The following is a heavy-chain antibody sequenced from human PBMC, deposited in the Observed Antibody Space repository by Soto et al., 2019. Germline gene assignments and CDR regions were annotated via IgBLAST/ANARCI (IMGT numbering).Heavy chain of an antibody. CDR3: ASNRVAVNYYYGMDV. CDR1: GGSISSSSYY. D-gene: IGHD6-19*01. Sequence: SETLSLTCTVSGGSISSSSYYWGWIRQPPGKGLEWIGSIYYSGSTYYNPSLKSRVTISVDTSKNQFSLKLSSVTAADTAVYYCASNRVAVNYYYGMDVWGQGTTVTVSS. CDR2: IYYSGST. V-gene: IGHV4-39*01. J-gene: IGHJ6*02.